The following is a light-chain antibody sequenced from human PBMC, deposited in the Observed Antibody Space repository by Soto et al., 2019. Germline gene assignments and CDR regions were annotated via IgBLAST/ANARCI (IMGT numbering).Light chain of an antibody. CDR3: QQYGTSPPMYA. Sequence: EIVLTQSPGTLSLSPGEGATLSCRASQRISSTFLAWYQQNPGQAPRLLIYGASSRATGIPDRFSGSRSGTDFNLTISRLEPEDFAVYYCQQYGTSPPMYAFGQGTKLEIK. CDR2: GAS. J-gene: IGKJ2*01. V-gene: IGKV3-20*01. CDR1: QRISSTF.